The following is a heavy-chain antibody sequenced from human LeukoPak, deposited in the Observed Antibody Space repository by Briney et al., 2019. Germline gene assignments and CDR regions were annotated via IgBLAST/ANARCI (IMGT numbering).Heavy chain of an antibody. CDR1: GGSFSGYY. J-gene: IGHJ4*02. CDR2: INHSGST. CDR3: ARFGWYFGYYFDY. Sequence: PSETLSLTRAVYGGSFSGYYWSWIRQPPGKGLEWIGEINHSGSTNYNPSLKSRVTISVDTSKNQFSLKLSSVTAADTAVYYCARFGWYFGYYFDYWGQGTLVTVSS. D-gene: IGHD6-19*01. V-gene: IGHV4-34*01.